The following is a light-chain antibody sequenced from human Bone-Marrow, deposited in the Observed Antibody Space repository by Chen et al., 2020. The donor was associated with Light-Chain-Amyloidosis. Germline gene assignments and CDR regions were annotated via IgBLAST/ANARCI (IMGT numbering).Light chain of an antibody. Sequence: QSVLTNPPSASGAPRQKCTISGNGSSSNIGAGDAVHWYPQLPGTAPKLRVYGNNIRPTGVPDRFSGSNSGTSASLASTGVQAEDEADYYCQSYDSRLSLYVVFGGGTKLTVL. CDR1: SSNIGAGDA. CDR3: QSYDSRLSLYVV. J-gene: IGLJ2*01. V-gene: IGLV1-40*01. CDR2: GNN.